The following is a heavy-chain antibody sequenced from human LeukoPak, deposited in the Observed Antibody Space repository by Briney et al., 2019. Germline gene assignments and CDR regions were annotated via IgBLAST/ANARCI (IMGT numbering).Heavy chain of an antibody. Sequence: SETLSLTCTVSGGSISSYYWSWIRQPPGKGLEWIGYIYYSGSTNYNPSLKSRVTISVDTSKNQFSLKLSSVTAADTAVYYCARTRKGVYSGYGGYPRPYYYMDVWGKGTTVTISS. CDR3: ARTRKGVYSGYGGYPRPYYYMDV. CDR2: IYYSGST. V-gene: IGHV4-59*01. D-gene: IGHD5-12*01. J-gene: IGHJ6*03. CDR1: GGSISSYY.